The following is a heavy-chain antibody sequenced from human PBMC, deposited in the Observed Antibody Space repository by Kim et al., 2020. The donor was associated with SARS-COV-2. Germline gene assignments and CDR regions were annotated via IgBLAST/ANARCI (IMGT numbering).Heavy chain of an antibody. D-gene: IGHD2-21*02. V-gene: IGHV4-59*13. J-gene: IGHJ4*02. CDR2: IYYSGST. CDR3: ARDRRGYGGNSRYFDY. CDR1: GGSISSYY. Sequence: SETLSLTCTVSGGSISSYYWSWIRQPPGKGLEWIGYIYYSGSTNYNPSLKSRVTISVDTSKNQFSLKLSSVTAADTAVYYCARDRRGYGGNSRYFDYWGQGTLVTVSS.